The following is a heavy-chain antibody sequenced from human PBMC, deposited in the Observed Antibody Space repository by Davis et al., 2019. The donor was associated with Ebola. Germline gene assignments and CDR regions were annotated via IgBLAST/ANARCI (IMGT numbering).Heavy chain of an antibody. V-gene: IGHV3-21*04. CDR3: VTENWYRFES. CDR2: ISSDSDYI. D-gene: IGHD1/OR15-1a*01. CDR1: GFTFSTYS. J-gene: IGHJ4*02. Sequence: GGSLRLSCAASGFTFSTYSMGWVRQAPGKGLEWVSSISSDSDYIYYADSAKGRFTISRDNAKNSLYLQMNSLRAEDTAVYYCVTENWYRFESWGQGTLVTVSS.